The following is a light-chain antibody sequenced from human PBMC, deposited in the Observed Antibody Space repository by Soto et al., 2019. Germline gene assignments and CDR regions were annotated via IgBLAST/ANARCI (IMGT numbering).Light chain of an antibody. CDR1: QSVSNNY. V-gene: IGKV3-20*01. CDR3: QQYGSSGT. CDR2: GAS. Sequence: EFVMTQSPATLSVSPGERATLSSRASQSVSNNYLAWYQQKPGQAPRLLIYGASNRATGIPDRFSGSGSGTDFTLTISRLEPEDFAVYYCQQYGSSGTFGQGTKVDIK. J-gene: IGKJ1*01.